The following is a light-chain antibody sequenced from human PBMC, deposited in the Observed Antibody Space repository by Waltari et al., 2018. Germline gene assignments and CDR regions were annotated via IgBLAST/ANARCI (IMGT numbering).Light chain of an antibody. CDR1: QSVSTN. CDR3: QQYKRWPYA. J-gene: IGKJ2*01. Sequence: EIVLTQSPATLSVSPGEPATLSCRASQSVSTNVAWYQYAPGQAPRLLIYEASTRPTGIPHRFSGSGSGTEFILTIDKLQSEDFALYYCQQYKRWPYAFGQGTKIEIK. V-gene: IGKV3-15*01. CDR2: EAS.